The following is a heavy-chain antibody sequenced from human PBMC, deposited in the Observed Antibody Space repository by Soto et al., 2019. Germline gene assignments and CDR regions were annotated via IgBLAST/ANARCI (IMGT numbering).Heavy chain of an antibody. D-gene: IGHD3-9*01. CDR2: IIPILGIA. V-gene: IGHV1-69*04. CDR1: GGTFSSYT. J-gene: IGHJ5*02. Sequence: SVKVSCKASGGTFSSYTISWVRQAPGQGLEWMGRIIPILGIANYAQKFQGRVTITADKSTSTAYMELSSLRSEDTAVYYCARDLSDILTGDPWGQGTLFTVSS. CDR3: ARDLSDILTGDP.